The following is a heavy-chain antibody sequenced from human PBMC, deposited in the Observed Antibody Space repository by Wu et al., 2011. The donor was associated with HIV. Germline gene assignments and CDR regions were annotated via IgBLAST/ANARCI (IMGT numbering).Heavy chain of an antibody. V-gene: IGHV1-2*02. CDR2: FNPANGGT. CDR3: LNSWLTNEYHYDH. J-gene: IGHJ4*02. Sequence: QVQLVQSGAEVKKPGASVKVSCQASGYRFTDQHLNWIRQAPGQGFEWLGRFNPANGGTDLAQKFQGRVSMTRNMSITTAYLELSRLTSDDTATYYCLNSWLTNEYHYDHVGQGTPVTVSS. CDR1: GYRFTDQH. D-gene: IGHD2/OR15-2a*01.